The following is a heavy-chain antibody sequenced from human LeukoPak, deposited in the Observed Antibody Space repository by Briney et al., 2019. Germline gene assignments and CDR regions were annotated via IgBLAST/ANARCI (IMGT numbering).Heavy chain of an antibody. D-gene: IGHD2-15*01. CDR2: INPSGGST. J-gene: IGHJ4*02. Sequence: ASVKVSCKASGYTFTSYYMHWVRQAPGQGLEWMGIINPSGGSTSYAQKFQGRVTMTRDTSTSTVYMELNSLRSEDTAVYYCARDLGYCSGGSCYQTTYFDYWGQGTLVTVSS. CDR1: GYTFTSYY. V-gene: IGHV1-46*01. CDR3: ARDLGYCSGGSCYQTTYFDY.